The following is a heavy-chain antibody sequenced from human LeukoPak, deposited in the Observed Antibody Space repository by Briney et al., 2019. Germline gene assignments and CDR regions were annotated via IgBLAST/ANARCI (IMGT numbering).Heavy chain of an antibody. V-gene: IGHV3-48*02. CDR2: ISSGSSTI. CDR1: GFTLRSYS. Sequence: GGSLRLSCVASGFTLRSYSMNWVRQAPGKGLEWVSYISSGSSTIYYADSVKGRFTISRDNAKNSLYLQTNSLRDEDTAVYYCARGRATGRSGGDYWGQGTLVTVSS. J-gene: IGHJ4*02. D-gene: IGHD3-9*01. CDR3: ARGRATGRSGGDY.